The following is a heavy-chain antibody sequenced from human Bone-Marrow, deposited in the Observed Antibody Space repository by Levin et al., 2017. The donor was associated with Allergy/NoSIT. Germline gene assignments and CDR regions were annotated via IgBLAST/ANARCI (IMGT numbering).Heavy chain of an antibody. V-gene: IGHV3-7*03. D-gene: IGHD6-19*01. Sequence: SCAASGFTFSSYWMSWVRQAPGKGLEWVANIKQDGSEKYYVDSVKGRFTISRDNAKNSLYLQMNSLRAEDTAVYYCARGIAVAGTGWGYWGQGTLVTVSS. CDR3: ARGIAVAGTGWGY. CDR2: IKQDGSEK. J-gene: IGHJ4*02. CDR1: GFTFSSYW.